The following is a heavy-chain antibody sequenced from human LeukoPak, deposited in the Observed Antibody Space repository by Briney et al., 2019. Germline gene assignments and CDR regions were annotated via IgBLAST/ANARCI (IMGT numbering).Heavy chain of an antibody. V-gene: IGHV1-8*01. J-gene: IGHJ4*02. CDR2: MNPNSGNT. D-gene: IGHD3-3*01. Sequence: GASVKVSCKASGYTFTSYDINWVRQATGLGLEWMGWMNPNSGNTGYAQKFQGRVTMTRNTSISTAYMELSSLRSEDTAVYYCARSHYDFWSGYRGFDYWGQGTLVTVSS. CDR1: GYTFTSYD. CDR3: ARSHYDFWSGYRGFDY.